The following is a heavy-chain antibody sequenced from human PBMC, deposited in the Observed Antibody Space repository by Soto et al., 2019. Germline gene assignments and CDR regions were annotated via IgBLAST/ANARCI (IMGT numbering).Heavy chain of an antibody. Sequence: GGSLRLSCEASGFPFDNYAMSWVRQAPGKGLEWVAKIPQDGVDGHYADAVKGRFTISRDNGKNSLYLQMNNLRAEDTAVYYCARDHLILPAHDFFYGSDVWGRGATVTVSS. CDR1: GFPFDNYA. J-gene: IGHJ6*02. V-gene: IGHV3-7*03. CDR2: IPQDGVDG. CDR3: ARDHLILPAHDFFYGSDV. D-gene: IGHD2-21*02.